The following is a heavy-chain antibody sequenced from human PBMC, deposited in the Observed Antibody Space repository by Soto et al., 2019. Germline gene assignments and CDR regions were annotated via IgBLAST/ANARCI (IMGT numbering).Heavy chain of an antibody. CDR1: VFTFSSYA. CDR3: ANHRSVSSTPDAFDI. Sequence: VGSVRLSCAASVFTFSSYAMSCVRQSPGKGLEWVSAISGSGGSTYYADSVKGRFTISRDTSKNTLYLQMNSLRAEDTAVYYCANHRSVSSTPDAFDILGQGTMVIVSS. D-gene: IGHD3-10*01. J-gene: IGHJ3*02. V-gene: IGHV3-23*01. CDR2: ISGSGGST.